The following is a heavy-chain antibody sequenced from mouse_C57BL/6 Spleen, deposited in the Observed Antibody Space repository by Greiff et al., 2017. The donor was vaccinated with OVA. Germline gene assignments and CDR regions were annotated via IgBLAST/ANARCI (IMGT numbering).Heavy chain of an antibody. J-gene: IGHJ2*01. CDR1: GYTFTSYW. CDR3: ARMYYYGSSYYFDY. CDR2: IDPSDSYT. Sequence: VQLQQPGAELVKPGASVKLSCKASGYTFTSYWMQWVKQRPGQGLEWIGEIDPSDSYTNYNQKFKGKATLTVDTSSSTAYMQLSSLTSEDSAVYYCARMYYYGSSYYFDYWGQGTTLTVSS. V-gene: IGHV1-50*01. D-gene: IGHD1-1*01.